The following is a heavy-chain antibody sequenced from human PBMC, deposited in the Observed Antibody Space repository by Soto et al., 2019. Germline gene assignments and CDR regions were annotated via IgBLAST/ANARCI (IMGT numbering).Heavy chain of an antibody. V-gene: IGHV1-18*01. CDR1: GYTFTSYG. J-gene: IGHJ6*02. D-gene: IGHD7-27*01. Sequence: ASVKVSCKASGYTFTSYGISWVRQAPGQGLEWMGWISAYNGNTNYAQKLQGRVTMTTDTSTSTAYMELRSLRSDDTAVYYWARVRLWGYYYYYGMDVWGQGTTVTVS. CDR3: ARVRLWGYYYYYGMDV. CDR2: ISAYNGNT.